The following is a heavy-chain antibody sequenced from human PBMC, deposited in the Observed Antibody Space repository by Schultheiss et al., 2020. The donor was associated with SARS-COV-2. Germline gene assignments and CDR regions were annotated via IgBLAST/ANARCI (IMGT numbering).Heavy chain of an antibody. CDR3: ATYIVVVPAAIAVDAFDI. V-gene: IGHV4-61*01. J-gene: IGHJ3*02. CDR2: IYYSGST. D-gene: IGHD2-2*01. CDR1: GGSVSSGSYY. Sequence: SETLSLTCTVSGGSVSSGSYYWSWIRQPPGKGLEWIGYIYYSGSTNYNPSLKSRVTISVDTSKNQFSLKLSSVTAADTAVYYCATYIVVVPAAIAVDAFDIWGQGTMVTVSS.